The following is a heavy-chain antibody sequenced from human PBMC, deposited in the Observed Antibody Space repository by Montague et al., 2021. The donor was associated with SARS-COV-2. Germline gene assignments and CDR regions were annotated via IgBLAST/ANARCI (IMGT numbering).Heavy chain of an antibody. CDR3: ARDQGYNWNYYYYYGMDV. CDR2: IYYSGST. Sequence: SETLSLTCTVSGRSISSSSYYWGWIRQPPGKGLEWIGSIYYSGSTYYNPSLKSRVTISVDTSKNQFSLKLSSVTAADTAVYYCARDQGYNWNYYYYYGMDVWGQGTTVTVSS. J-gene: IGHJ6*02. D-gene: IGHD1-20*01. V-gene: IGHV4-39*07. CDR1: GRSISSSSYY.